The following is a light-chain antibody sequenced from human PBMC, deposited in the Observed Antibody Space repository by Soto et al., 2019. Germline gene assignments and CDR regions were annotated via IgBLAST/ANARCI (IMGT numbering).Light chain of an antibody. CDR2: GAS. CDR3: QQRTNWPPIT. CDR1: QSGSSSY. J-gene: IGKJ5*01. V-gene: IGKV3D-20*02. Sequence: IVLARSSSTRTLSPRERATLSYRQLQSGSSSYLAWYQQKPGQAPRLLIYGASSRATGIPDRFSGSGSGTDFTLTISRLEPEDFAVYYCQQRTNWPPITFGQGTRLEIK.